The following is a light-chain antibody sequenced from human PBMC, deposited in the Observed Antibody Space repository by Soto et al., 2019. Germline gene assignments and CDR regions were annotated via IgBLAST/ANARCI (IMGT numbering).Light chain of an antibody. CDR1: SSDVGAYNY. CDR2: EVT. J-gene: IGLJ3*02. V-gene: IGLV2-8*01. Sequence: QSALTQPPSASGSPGQSVTISCTGTSSDVGAYNYVSWYQQHAGKAPKLVIYEVTKRPSGVPDRFSGSNSANTASLTVSGLQAEEEADYYCRSFASSNTWVFGGGTKLTVL. CDR3: RSFASSNTWV.